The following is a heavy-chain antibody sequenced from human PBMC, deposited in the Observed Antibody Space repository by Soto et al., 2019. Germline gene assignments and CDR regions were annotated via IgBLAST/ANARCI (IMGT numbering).Heavy chain of an antibody. Sequence: TLSLTSTGSGGSIRKYYWSLIRQRPGKELEWIGYIYYTGSTNCNPSLKSRVTISVDTSKNQFSLKLRSVTAAHTAVYYCAKPLGEHYGTFAYPGQGHPGTIX. CDR2: IYYTGST. CDR3: AKPLGEHYGTFAY. D-gene: IGHD3-16*01. CDR1: GGSIRKYY. J-gene: IGHJ4*01. V-gene: IGHV4-59*01.